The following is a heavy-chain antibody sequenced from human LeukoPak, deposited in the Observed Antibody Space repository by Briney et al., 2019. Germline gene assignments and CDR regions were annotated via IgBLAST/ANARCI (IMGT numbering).Heavy chain of an antibody. CDR1: GGTFSSYA. V-gene: IGHV1-69*01. D-gene: IGHD6-13*01. CDR2: IIPIFGTA. J-gene: IGHJ5*02. Sequence: SVKVSCKASGGTFSSYAISWVRQAPGQGLEWMGGIIPIFGTANYAQKFQGRVTITADESTSTAYMELSSLRSEDTAVYYCARAGGIAAAGNWFDPWAREPWSPSPQ. CDR3: ARAGGIAAAGNWFDP.